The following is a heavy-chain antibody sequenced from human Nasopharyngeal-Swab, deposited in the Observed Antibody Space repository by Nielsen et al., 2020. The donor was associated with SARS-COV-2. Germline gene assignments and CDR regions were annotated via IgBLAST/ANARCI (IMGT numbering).Heavy chain of an antibody. Sequence: WARHAAGQGLEWMAYISSSGTSTNYAPNIQGRVTMTRDTATSTIYMELSSLTSEDTAVYYCAGEGSGEKKFDFWGQGTLVTVSS. V-gene: IGHV1-46*01. CDR2: ISSSGTST. D-gene: IGHD6-19*01. J-gene: IGHJ4*02. CDR3: AGEGSGEKKFDF.